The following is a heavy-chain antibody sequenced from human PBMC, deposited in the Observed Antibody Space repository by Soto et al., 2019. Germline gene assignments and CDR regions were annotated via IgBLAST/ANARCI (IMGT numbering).Heavy chain of an antibody. V-gene: IGHV4-30-4*01. J-gene: IGHJ4*02. CDR1: GGSISSGDYY. D-gene: IGHD2-21*01. CDR2: IYYSGST. CDR3: ARDQVILGGVDY. Sequence: TLSLTCTVSGGSISSGDYYWSWIRQPPGKGLEWIGYIYYSGSTYYNPSLKSRVTISVDTSKNQFSLKLSPVTAADTAVYYCARDQVILGGVDYWGQGTLVTVYS.